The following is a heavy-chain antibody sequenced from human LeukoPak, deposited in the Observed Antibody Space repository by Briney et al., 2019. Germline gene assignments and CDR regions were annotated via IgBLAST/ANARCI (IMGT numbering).Heavy chain of an antibody. Sequence: PGGSLRLSCAASGFTFSSYAMSWVRQAPGKGLEWVSKISGSGGSTYYADSVKGRFTISRDSSKNTLYLQMNSLRVEDTAVYYCAKIGYYYDSRGYYYFDYWGQGTLVTVSS. CDR2: ISGSGGST. CDR1: GFTFSSYA. V-gene: IGHV3-23*01. J-gene: IGHJ4*02. CDR3: AKIGYYYDSRGYYYFDY. D-gene: IGHD3-22*01.